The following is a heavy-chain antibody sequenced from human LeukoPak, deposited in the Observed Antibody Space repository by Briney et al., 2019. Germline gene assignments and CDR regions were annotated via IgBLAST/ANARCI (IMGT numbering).Heavy chain of an antibody. V-gene: IGHV4-59*08. CDR1: GGSISSYY. Sequence: SETLSLTCTVSGGSISSYYWSWIRQPPGKGLEWIGYIYYSGSTNYNPSLKSRVTISVDTSKNQFSLKLSSVTAADTAVYYCARHRYSGYDYWGQGTLVTVSS. D-gene: IGHD5-12*01. CDR3: ARHRYSGYDY. J-gene: IGHJ4*02. CDR2: IYYSGST.